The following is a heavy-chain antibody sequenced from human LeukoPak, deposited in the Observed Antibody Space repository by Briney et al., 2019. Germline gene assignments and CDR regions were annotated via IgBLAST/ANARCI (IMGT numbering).Heavy chain of an antibody. V-gene: IGHV3-23*01. Sequence: GGSLRLSCAASGFTFSSYAMNWVRQAPGKGLESVSGISGSGISTYYADSVKGRFTISRDNSKNTLYLQMNSLRAEDTAVYYCAKEGTPYDFWSAFDYWGQGTLVTVSS. CDR2: ISGSGIST. CDR1: GFTFSSYA. D-gene: IGHD3-3*01. CDR3: AKEGTPYDFWSAFDY. J-gene: IGHJ4*02.